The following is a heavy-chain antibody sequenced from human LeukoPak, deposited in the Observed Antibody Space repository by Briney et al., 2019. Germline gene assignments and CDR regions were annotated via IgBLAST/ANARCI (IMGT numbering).Heavy chain of an antibody. Sequence: SETLSLTCNVSGGSISSDYWNWIRQPPGKGLEWIGYIYYSGSTNYNPSLKSRVTISVDTSKNQFSLKLSSVTAADTAVYYCARGGIYYHYYGMDVWGQGTTVTVSS. D-gene: IGHD3-16*01. CDR1: GGSISSDY. CDR2: IYYSGST. J-gene: IGHJ6*02. V-gene: IGHV4-59*01. CDR3: ARGGIYYHYYGMDV.